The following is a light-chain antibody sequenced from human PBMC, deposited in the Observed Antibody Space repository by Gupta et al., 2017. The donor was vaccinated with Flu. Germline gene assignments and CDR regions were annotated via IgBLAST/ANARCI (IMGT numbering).Light chain of an antibody. Sequence: DIQLTQSPSSLSAPVGDRVTITCRASQSISSYLNWYQQKPAKAPKLLIYAASSLQSGVPSRFSCSGSGTDFTRTISSLQPEDFATYYCQQSYSTPRTFGGWTKVEIK. J-gene: IGKJ4*01. CDR1: QSISSY. CDR2: AAS. V-gene: IGKV1-39*01. CDR3: QQSYSTPRT.